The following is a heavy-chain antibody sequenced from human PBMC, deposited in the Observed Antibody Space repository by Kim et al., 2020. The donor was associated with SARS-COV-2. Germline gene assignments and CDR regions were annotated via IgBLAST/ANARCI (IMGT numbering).Heavy chain of an antibody. D-gene: IGHD4-17*01. V-gene: IGHV3-23*01. J-gene: IGHJ4*02. CDR3: AKEYYDDYKPIFHC. Sequence: YADSVKGRFTISRDNSKNTLYLQMNILGAEYTAVYYCAKEYYDDYKPIFHCWGQGTLVTVSS.